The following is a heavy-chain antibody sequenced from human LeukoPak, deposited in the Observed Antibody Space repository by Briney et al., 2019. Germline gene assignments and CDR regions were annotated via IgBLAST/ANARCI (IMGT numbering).Heavy chain of an antibody. J-gene: IGHJ4*02. CDR3: AGGYCSSASCYSFDH. V-gene: IGHV3-7*01. CDR1: GFTFSNYW. D-gene: IGHD2-2*01. Sequence: GGSLRLSCAASGFTFSNYWMSWVRQAPGKGLEWVANIKRDGSEKYYVDSVKGRFTISRDNAKNSMYLQMNSLRAEDTAVYCCAGGYCSSASCYSFDHWGQGILVTVSS. CDR2: IKRDGSEK.